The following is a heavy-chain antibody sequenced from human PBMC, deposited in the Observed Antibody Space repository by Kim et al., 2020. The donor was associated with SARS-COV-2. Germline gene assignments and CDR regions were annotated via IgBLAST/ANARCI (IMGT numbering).Heavy chain of an antibody. CDR1: GYTFTGYY. CDR2: INPNSGGT. D-gene: IGHD5-12*01. J-gene: IGHJ5*02. V-gene: IGHV1-2*02. CDR3: AREGDIVANPSNWFDP. Sequence: ASVKVSCKASGYTFTGYYMHWVRQAPGQGLEWMGLINPNSGGTNYAQKFQGRVTMTRDTSISTAYMELSRLRSDDTAVYYCAREGDIVANPSNWFDPWGQGTLVTVSS.